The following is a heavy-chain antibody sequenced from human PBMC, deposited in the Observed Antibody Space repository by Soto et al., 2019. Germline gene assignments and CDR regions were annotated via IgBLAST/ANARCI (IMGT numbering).Heavy chain of an antibody. D-gene: IGHD1-26*01. CDR1: GFTFSSYA. CDR2: ISYDGSNK. Sequence: GGSLRLSCAASGFTFSSYAMHWVRQAPGKGLEWVAVISYDGSNKYYADSVKGRFTISRDNSKNTLYLQMNSLRAEDTAVYYCAREQQASGSDAFDYWGQGTLVTVSS. J-gene: IGHJ4*02. CDR3: AREQQASGSDAFDY. V-gene: IGHV3-30-3*01.